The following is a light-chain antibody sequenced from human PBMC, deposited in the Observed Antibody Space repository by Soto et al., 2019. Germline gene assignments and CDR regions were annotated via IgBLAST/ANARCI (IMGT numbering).Light chain of an antibody. CDR3: KQANSFPRT. CDR2: AAS. CDR1: QGVSND. V-gene: IGKV1-12*01. Sequence: DLQMTQSPSSVPASIGDRVTITCRASQGVSNDLAWYQQRPGKAPELLIYAASRLRSGVPSRFSGSGSGTDFTLTISSLQPEDFATYYCKQANSFPRTFGQGTKVEIK. J-gene: IGKJ1*01.